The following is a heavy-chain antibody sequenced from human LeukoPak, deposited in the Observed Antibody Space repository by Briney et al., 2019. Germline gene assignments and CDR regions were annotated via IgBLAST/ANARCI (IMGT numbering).Heavy chain of an antibody. V-gene: IGHV4-34*01. D-gene: IGHD6-13*01. CDR1: GGSFSGYY. J-gene: IGHJ4*02. CDR3: ARDPGYSKPVDY. Sequence: SETLSLTCAVYGGSFSGYYWSSIREPPGKGLEWSGEIKHSGSTNYNPSLKSRVTISVDTSKKQFSLKLSSVTAADTAVYYCARDPGYSKPVDYWGQGTLVTVSS. CDR2: IKHSGST.